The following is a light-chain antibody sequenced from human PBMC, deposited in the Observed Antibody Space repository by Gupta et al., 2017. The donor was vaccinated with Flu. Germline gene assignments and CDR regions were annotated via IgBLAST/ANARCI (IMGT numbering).Light chain of an antibody. V-gene: IGLV2-14*03. CDR2: DVT. Sequence: QSALTHPPSVSASPGQSIAISCTGTNSDVGGYNVVSWYQQYPGKAPKLLIYDVTKRPTGVSYRFAGSKSGNAASLTIAGLQAEDEAEYYCSSYTTSRTLVFGGGTKLTVL. CDR3: SSYTTSRTLV. CDR1: NSDVGGYNV. J-gene: IGLJ3*02.